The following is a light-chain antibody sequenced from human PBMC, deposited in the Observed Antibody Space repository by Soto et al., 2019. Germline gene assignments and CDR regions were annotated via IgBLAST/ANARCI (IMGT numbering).Light chain of an antibody. CDR3: PHART. V-gene: IGKV1-5*01. Sequence: DIQMTQSPSTLSSSPGDRVTITCRASQSISSWLAWYQQKPGKAPKLLIYDASSLGSGVPSRFSGSGSGTDFTHTSSSLQHDYFATYYWPHARTFGQGTKVEIK. J-gene: IGKJ1*01. CDR2: DAS. CDR1: QSISSW.